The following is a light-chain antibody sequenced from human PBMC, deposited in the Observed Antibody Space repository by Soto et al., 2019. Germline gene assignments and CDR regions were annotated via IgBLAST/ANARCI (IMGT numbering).Light chain of an antibody. V-gene: IGLV2-18*02. CDR3: SSYTSSSTYV. Sequence: QSVLTQPPSVSGSPGQSVTISCTGTSSDVGSYNRVSWYQQPPGTAPKLRIYEVKNRPSGVHDRFSGSKSGNTASLTISGLQAEDEADYYCSSYTSSSTYVFGTGTKVTVL. CDR1: SSDVGSYNR. CDR2: EVK. J-gene: IGLJ1*01.